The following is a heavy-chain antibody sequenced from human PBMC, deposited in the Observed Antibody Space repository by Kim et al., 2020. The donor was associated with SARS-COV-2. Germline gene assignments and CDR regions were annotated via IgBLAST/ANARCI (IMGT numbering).Heavy chain of an antibody. D-gene: IGHD3-10*01. CDR2: INHSGST. CDR1: GGSFSGYY. V-gene: IGHV4-34*01. CDR3: ARDPPTMVRGVIGNNWFDP. J-gene: IGHJ5*02. Sequence: SETLSLTCAVYGGSFSGYYWSWIRQPPGKGLEWIGEINHSGSTNYNPSLKSRVTISVDTSKNQFSLKLSSVTAADTAVYYCARDPPTMVRGVIGNNWFDPCGQGTLVTVSS.